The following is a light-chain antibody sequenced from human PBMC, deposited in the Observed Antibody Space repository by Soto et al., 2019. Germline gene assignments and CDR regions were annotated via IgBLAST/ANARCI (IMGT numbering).Light chain of an antibody. V-gene: IGKV1-5*01. CDR3: QQYNSYWT. Sequence: DIQMTQSPSTLSASVGDTVTITCRASQSITTWLAWYQQKPGNAPKLLIYDASSLESGAPTRCGSRCARAESTLTISSLPHDDSANYYHQQYNSYWTFGQGTKVDIK. J-gene: IGKJ1*01. CDR1: QSITTW. CDR2: DAS.